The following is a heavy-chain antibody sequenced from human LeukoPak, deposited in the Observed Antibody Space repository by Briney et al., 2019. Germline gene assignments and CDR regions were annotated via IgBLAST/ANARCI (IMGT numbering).Heavy chain of an antibody. CDR3: ARLPYTYSAYDSGYYYYDMDV. V-gene: IGHV4-39*01. CDR2: IYCTGST. D-gene: IGHD5-12*01. Sequence: SETLSLTCTVSGDSVSSSSYYWGWIRQPPGKGLEWIGNIYCTGSTYYNPSLESRVTISVGTSKNQFSLRLSSVTAADTAVYYCARLPYTYSAYDSGYYYYDMDVWGQGTTVTVSS. J-gene: IGHJ6*02. CDR1: GDSVSSSSYY.